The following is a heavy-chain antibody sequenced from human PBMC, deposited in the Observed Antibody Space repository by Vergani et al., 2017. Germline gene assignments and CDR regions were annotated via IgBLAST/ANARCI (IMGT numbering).Heavy chain of an antibody. V-gene: IGHV1-2*02. Sequence: QVQLVQSGAEVQKPGASVKVSCKASGYTFTGNYMHWVRQAPGQGLEWMGWINTNSGGTNYEQKFQGRVTMTRDTSISTAYMELSRLRSDDTAVYYCARVVRDIVVVPATMDVWGKGTTVTASS. CDR1: GYTFTGNY. CDR2: INTNSGGT. D-gene: IGHD2-2*01. CDR3: ARVVRDIVVVPATMDV. J-gene: IGHJ6*04.